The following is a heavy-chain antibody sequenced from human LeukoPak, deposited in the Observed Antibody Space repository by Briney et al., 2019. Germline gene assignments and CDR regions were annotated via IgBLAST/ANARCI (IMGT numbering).Heavy chain of an antibody. CDR2: IYTSGST. CDR1: GGSIISYY. Sequence: SETLSLTCTVSGGSIISYYWSWIRQPAGKGLEWIGRIYTSGSTNYNPSLKSRVTMSVDTSKNQFSLKLSSVTAADTAVYYCARDLMIVVAYDAFDIWGQGTMVTVSS. V-gene: IGHV4-4*07. CDR3: ARDLMIVVAYDAFDI. J-gene: IGHJ3*02. D-gene: IGHD3-22*01.